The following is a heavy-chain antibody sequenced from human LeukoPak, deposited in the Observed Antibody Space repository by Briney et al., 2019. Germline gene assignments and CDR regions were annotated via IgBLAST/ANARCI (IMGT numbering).Heavy chain of an antibody. Sequence: GRTLRLSRVLSGPGNTFRYHPMTWVRRAPGRGLERVSVISGSGGPTSYADPVGGRFTISRDNSKNTVYLQTNSLRDERAAVYYCAKRQYYSSAYPMYPIHYWGGGTLVTVSA. CDR1: GNTFRYHP. CDR3: AKRQYYSSAYPMYPIHY. CDR2: ISGSGGPT. V-gene: IGHV3-23*01. J-gene: IGHJ4*02. D-gene: IGHD6-19*01.